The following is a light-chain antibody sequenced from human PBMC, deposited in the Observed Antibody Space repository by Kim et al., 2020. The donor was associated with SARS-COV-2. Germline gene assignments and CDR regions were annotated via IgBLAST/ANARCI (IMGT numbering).Light chain of an antibody. Sequence: SSELTQPPSVSVAPGKTVRITCGGNNIGSKSVHWYQQKPGQAPVLVIYYDSDRPSGIPERFSGSNSGNTATLTIRRVEAGDEADYYCQVWDSSSVHRVFGGGTQLTVL. J-gene: IGLJ3*02. CDR2: YDS. V-gene: IGLV3-21*04. CDR1: NIGSKS. CDR3: QVWDSSSVHRV.